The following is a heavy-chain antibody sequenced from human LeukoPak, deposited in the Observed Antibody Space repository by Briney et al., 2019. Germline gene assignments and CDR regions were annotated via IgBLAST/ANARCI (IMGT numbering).Heavy chain of an antibody. D-gene: IGHD2-15*01. CDR1: GYSFTCYW. CDR3: ASIPDSHGYNWFDP. Sequence: GESLKISCKGSGYSFTCYWIGWVRQLPGKGLEWMGIIYPGDSDTRYSPSFQGQVTISADKSISTAYLQWSSLKASDTAMYYCASIPDSHGYNWFDPWGQGTLVTVSS. V-gene: IGHV5-51*01. CDR2: IYPGDSDT. J-gene: IGHJ5*02.